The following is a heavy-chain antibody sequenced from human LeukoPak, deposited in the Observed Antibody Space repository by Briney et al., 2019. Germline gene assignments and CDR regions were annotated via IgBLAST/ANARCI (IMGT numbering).Heavy chain of an antibody. V-gene: IGHV1-18*01. CDR2: ISAYNGNT. CDR3: ARDGMGATTTAFDI. CDR1: GYTFTSYG. Sequence: ASVKVSCKASGYTFTSYGISWVRQAPGQGLEWMGWISAYNGNTDYAQKLQGRVTMTTDTSTSTAYMELRSLRSDDTAVYYCARDGMGATTTAFDIWGQGTMVTVSS. D-gene: IGHD1-26*01. J-gene: IGHJ3*02.